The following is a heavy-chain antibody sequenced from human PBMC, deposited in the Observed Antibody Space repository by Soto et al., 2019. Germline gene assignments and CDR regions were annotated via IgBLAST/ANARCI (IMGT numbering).Heavy chain of an antibody. CDR2: ISGSGGST. V-gene: IGHV3-23*01. CDR1: GFTFSSYA. CDR3: AKDAWRTGYSSSWYVSDFDY. D-gene: IGHD6-13*01. Sequence: GGSLRLSCAASGFTFSSYAMSWVRQAPGKGLEWVSAISGSGGSTYYADSVKGRFTISRDNSKNTLYLQMNSLRAEDTAVYYCAKDAWRTGYSSSWYVSDFDYWGQGTLVTVSS. J-gene: IGHJ4*02.